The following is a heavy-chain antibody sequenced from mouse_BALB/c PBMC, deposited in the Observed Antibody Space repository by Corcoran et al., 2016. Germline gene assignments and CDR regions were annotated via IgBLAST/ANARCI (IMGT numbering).Heavy chain of an antibody. CDR1: GYTFTAYY. CDR2: IYPRSGNT. CDR3: ARKTYGSSYAWFAY. V-gene: IGHV1-81*01. D-gene: IGHD1-1*01. Sequence: QVQLQQSGAELARPGASVKLSCKASGYTFTAYYINWVKQRTGQGLEWIGEIYPRSGNTYYNEKFKGKATLTADKSSSTAYMQLSSLTSEDSAVYVCARKTYGSSYAWFAYWGQGTLVTVSA. J-gene: IGHJ3*01.